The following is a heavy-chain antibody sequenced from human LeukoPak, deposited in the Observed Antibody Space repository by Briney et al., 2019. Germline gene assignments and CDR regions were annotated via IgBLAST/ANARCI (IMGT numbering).Heavy chain of an antibody. Sequence: GASVKVSCKASGYTFTGYYMHWIRQAPGQGLEWLGWINPNSGGTNYAQKFQGRVTMTRDTSISTAYMELSSLRSDDTAVYYCARGVDGNSIYWGQGTLVTVSS. V-gene: IGHV1-2*02. CDR2: INPNSGGT. CDR1: GYTFTGYY. CDR3: ARGVDGNSIY. D-gene: IGHD4-23*01. J-gene: IGHJ4*02.